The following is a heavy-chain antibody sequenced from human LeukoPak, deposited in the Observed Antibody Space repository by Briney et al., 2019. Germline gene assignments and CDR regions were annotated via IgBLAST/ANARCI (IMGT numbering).Heavy chain of an antibody. J-gene: IGHJ4*02. CDR3: ARDPDLGSGYFDY. CDR1: GYTFRNYG. D-gene: IGHD6-19*01. CDR2: ISSSNGNT. V-gene: IGHV1-18*01. Sequence: ASVKVSCKTAGYTFRNYGINWVRLAPGQGLGWMGWISSSNGNTNYAQKLQGRVTMITDTSTSTAYMELTSLRFDDTAIYYCARDPDLGSGYFDYWGLGTLVTVSS.